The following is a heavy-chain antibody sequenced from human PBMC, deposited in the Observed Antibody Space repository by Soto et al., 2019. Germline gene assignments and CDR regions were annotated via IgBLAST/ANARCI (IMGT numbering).Heavy chain of an antibody. CDR3: AKGRCSSTSCSPYYYGMDV. J-gene: IGHJ6*02. V-gene: IGHV3-33*06. CDR2: IWYDGSNK. CDR1: GFTFSSYG. D-gene: IGHD2-2*01. Sequence: PGGSLRLSCAASGFTFSSYGMHLVRQAPGKGLEWVAVIWYDGSNKYYADSVKGRFTISRDNSKNTLYLQMNSLRAEDTAVYYCAKGRCSSTSCSPYYYGMDVWGQGTTVTVSS.